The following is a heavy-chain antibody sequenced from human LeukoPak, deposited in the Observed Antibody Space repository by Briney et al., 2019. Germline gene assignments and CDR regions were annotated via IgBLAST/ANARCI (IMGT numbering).Heavy chain of an antibody. Sequence: GGSLRLSCAASGFTFSRYSMNWVRQAPGKGLEWVSSISWSGNYIYYADSVKGRFTISRDNAKNSLYLQMNGLRAEDTAVYYCGRVAEAAAFDYWGQGILVTVSS. J-gene: IGHJ4*02. D-gene: IGHD6-13*01. CDR3: GRVAEAAAFDY. CDR1: GFTFSRYS. V-gene: IGHV3-21*01. CDR2: ISWSGNYI.